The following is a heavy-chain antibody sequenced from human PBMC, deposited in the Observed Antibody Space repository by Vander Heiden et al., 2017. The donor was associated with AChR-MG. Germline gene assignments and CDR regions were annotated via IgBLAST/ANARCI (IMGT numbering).Heavy chain of an antibody. CDR2: IKQDGSEK. J-gene: IGHJ6*03. V-gene: IGHV3-7*01. CDR1: QFTFSSYW. Sequence: EVQLVESGGGLVQPGGSLGLSCAASQFTFSSYWMTWVRQSQGKGLEWLANIKQDGSEKYYADGVKGRFTVSRDNAKNSLYLQMNSLRAEDTGVYYCARGPDDFSNYYYYFDVWGKGTTVTVSS. D-gene: IGHD2-21*02. CDR3: ARGPDDFSNYYYYFDV.